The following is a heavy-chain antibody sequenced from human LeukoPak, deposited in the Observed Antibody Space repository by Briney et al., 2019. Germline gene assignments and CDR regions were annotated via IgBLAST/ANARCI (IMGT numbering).Heavy chain of an antibody. CDR1: GYTLTAFY. CDR2: INPNSGGT. V-gene: IGHV1-2*02. D-gene: IGHD2-2*01. CDR3: ARVSDLVVVPAAFYFDH. J-gene: IGHJ4*02. Sequence: ASVKVSCTASGYTLTAFYMHWVRQAPGQGPEWMGWINPNSGGTKYAQNFQGRVTMTRGKSISTFYMELSSLRSDDTAVYYCARVSDLVVVPAAFYFDHWGQGTLVTVSS.